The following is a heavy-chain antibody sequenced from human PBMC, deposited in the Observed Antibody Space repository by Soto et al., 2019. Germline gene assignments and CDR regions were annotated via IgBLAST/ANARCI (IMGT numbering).Heavy chain of an antibody. CDR1: GFTFSSYS. CDR2: ISSSSYI. J-gene: IGHJ6*02. Sequence: LRLSCAASGFTFSSYSMNWVRQAPGKGLEWVSSISSSSYIYYADSVKGRFTISRDNAKNSLYLQMNSLRAEDTAVYYCARGISSSYYGMDVWGQGTTVTVSS. V-gene: IGHV3-21*01. CDR3: ARGISSSYYGMDV. D-gene: IGHD6-6*01.